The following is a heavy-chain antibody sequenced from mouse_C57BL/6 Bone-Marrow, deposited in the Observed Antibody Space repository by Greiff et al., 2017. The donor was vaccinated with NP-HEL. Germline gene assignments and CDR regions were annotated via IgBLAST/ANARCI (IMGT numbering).Heavy chain of an antibody. CDR3: ATPFITTVVATPFYAMDY. Sequence: VMLVESGPGLVAPSQSLSITCTVSGFSLTSYGVSWVRQPPGKGLEWLGVIWGDGSTNYHSALISRLSISKDNSKSQVFLKLNSLQTDDTATYYCATPFITTVVATPFYAMDYWGQGTSVTVSS. V-gene: IGHV2-3*01. CDR1: GFSLTSYG. J-gene: IGHJ4*01. CDR2: IWGDGST. D-gene: IGHD1-1*01.